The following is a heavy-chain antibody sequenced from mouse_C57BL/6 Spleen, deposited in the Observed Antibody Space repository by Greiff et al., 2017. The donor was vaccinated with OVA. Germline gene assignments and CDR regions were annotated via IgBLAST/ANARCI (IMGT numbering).Heavy chain of an antibody. CDR2: ISSGSSTI. Sequence: EVMLVESGGGLVKPGGSLKLSCAASGFTFSDYGMHWVRQAPEKGLEWVAYISSGSSTIYYADTVKGRFTISRDNAKNTLCLQMTSRRAEDTAMYYCASMGNYVLFDYWGQGTTLTVSS. CDR1: GFTFSDYG. D-gene: IGHD2-1*01. V-gene: IGHV5-17*01. J-gene: IGHJ2*01. CDR3: ASMGNYVLFDY.